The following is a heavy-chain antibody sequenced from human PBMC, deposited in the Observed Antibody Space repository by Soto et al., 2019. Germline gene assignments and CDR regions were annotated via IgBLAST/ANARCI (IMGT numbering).Heavy chain of an antibody. J-gene: IGHJ4*02. V-gene: IGHV3-30-3*01. Sequence: GGSLRLSCTASGLTFSSYAVHWVRQAPGKGLEWVSVISGDGGNRYFAESVRGRFLISRDNSKNTVYLQMNSLRHEDTAVYFCARRLTSTVSALGYWGQGTLVTVSS. D-gene: IGHD6-19*01. CDR2: ISGDGGNR. CDR3: ARRLTSTVSALGY. CDR1: GLTFSSYA.